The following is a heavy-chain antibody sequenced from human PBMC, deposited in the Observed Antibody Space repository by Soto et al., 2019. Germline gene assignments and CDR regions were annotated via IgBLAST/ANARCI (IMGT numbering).Heavy chain of an antibody. CDR3: ARLPADVDV. Sequence: QLQLQQSGAEVKKPGSSVKVSCTLSGGDFEFSNSWVRQAPGQGPEWMGRIITLLNIINYSPRFQDSFTITADKSTKTAFMELRSLRSDDTAVYYCARLPADVDVWGQGTTVSVSS. J-gene: IGHJ6*02. V-gene: IGHV1-69*02. CDR1: GGDFEFS. CDR2: IITLLNII.